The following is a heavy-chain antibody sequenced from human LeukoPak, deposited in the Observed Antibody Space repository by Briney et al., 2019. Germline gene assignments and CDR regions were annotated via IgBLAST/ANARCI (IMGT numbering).Heavy chain of an antibody. V-gene: IGHV3-21*01. D-gene: IGHD3-10*01. CDR2: ISSSSTYI. J-gene: IGHJ4*02. CDR1: GFPFRSFS. Sequence: GGSLRLSCVASGFPFRSFSMNWVRQAPGKGLEWVSSISSSSTYIYYADSVKDRLTISRDNAKNSLYLQMNSLRVEDTAVYYCARAEGSGSSFDYWGQGTLVTVSS. CDR3: ARAEGSGSSFDY.